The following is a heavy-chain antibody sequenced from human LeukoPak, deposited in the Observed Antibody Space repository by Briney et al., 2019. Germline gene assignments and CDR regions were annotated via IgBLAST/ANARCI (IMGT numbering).Heavy chain of an antibody. D-gene: IGHD6-13*01. V-gene: IGHV4-34*01. CDR2: INHSGST. CDR3: ARQVIAAADNYYFDY. J-gene: IGHJ4*02. Sequence: SETLSLTCAVYGGSFSGYYWSWIRQPPGKGLEWIGEINHSGSTNYNPSLKSRVTISVDTSKNQFSLKLNSVTAADTAVYYCARQVIAAADNYYFDYWGQGTLVTVSS. CDR1: GGSFSGYY.